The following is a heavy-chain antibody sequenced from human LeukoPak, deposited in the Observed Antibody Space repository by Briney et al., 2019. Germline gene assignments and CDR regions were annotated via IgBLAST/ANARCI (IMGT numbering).Heavy chain of an antibody. CDR3: ARASIAAADTVWFDP. CDR1: GGSISSYY. J-gene: IGHJ5*02. V-gene: IGHV4-4*07. CDR2: IYTSGST. Sequence: PSETLSLTCTVSGGSISSYYWSWIRQPAGKGLEWIGRIYTSGSTNYNPSLKSRVTISVDKSKNQFSLKLSSVTAADTAAYYCARASIAAADTVWFDPWGQGTLVTVSS. D-gene: IGHD6-13*01.